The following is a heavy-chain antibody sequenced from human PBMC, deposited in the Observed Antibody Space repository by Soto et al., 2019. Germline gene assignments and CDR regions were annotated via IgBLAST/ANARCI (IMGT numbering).Heavy chain of an antibody. V-gene: IGHV3-48*03. D-gene: IGHD2-2*01. CDR1: GFTFSSYE. J-gene: IGHJ4*02. Sequence: EVQLVESGGGLVQPGGSLRLSCATYGFTFSSYEMHWVRQAPGKGLEWVSHISSGGSSIYYADSVKGRFTISRDNAKNSVYLQMNSLRAEDTAVYYCARDIGVGPAGFDYWGQGTLVTVSS. CDR2: ISSGGSSI. CDR3: ARDIGVGPAGFDY.